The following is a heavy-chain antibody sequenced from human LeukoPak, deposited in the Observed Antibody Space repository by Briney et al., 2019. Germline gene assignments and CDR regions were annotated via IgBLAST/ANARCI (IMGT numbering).Heavy chain of an antibody. J-gene: IGHJ4*02. D-gene: IGHD2/OR15-2a*01. Sequence: PSETLSLTCAVYGGSFSGYYWSWSRQPPGKGLESIGEINHSGSTNYNPSLKSRVTISVDTSKNQFSLKLSSVTAADTAVYYCARPFLRRFDYWGQGTLVTVSS. CDR1: GGSFSGYY. CDR3: ARPFLRRFDY. CDR2: INHSGST. V-gene: IGHV4-34*01.